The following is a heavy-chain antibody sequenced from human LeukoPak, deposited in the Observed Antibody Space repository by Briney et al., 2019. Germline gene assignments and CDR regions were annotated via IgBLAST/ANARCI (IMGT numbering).Heavy chain of an antibody. V-gene: IGHV1-69*13. CDR2: IIPISGTT. CDR3: ARKLRLGGNWFDP. J-gene: IGHJ5*02. Sequence: ASVKVSCKTSGGTFTSYAITWVRQAPGQGLEWMGKIIPISGTTNYAQKFQGRVTFTADESTSTAYMELSSLRSEDTALYYCARKLRLGGNWFDPWGQGTMVTVSS. D-gene: IGHD1-26*01. CDR1: GGTFTSYA.